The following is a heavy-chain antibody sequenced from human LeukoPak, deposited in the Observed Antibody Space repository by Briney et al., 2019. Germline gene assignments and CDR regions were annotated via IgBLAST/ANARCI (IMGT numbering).Heavy chain of an antibody. J-gene: IGHJ4*02. V-gene: IGHV3-30*19. D-gene: IGHD1-26*01. Sequence: GRSLRLSCAASGFTFSNYGMHWVRQAPGKGLEWVAIIWYDGSNKYYEDSVKGRFTISRDNSKNTLYLQMNSLRAEDTAVYYCARDLSGSSYFDYWGQGTLVTVSS. CDR1: GFTFSNYG. CDR3: ARDLSGSSYFDY. CDR2: IWYDGSNK.